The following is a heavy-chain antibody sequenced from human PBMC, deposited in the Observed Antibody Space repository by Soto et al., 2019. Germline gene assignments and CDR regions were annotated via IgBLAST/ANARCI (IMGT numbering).Heavy chain of an antibody. J-gene: IGHJ4*02. D-gene: IGHD3-3*01. CDR3: ARGISFHYFDY. CDR1: GGTFSSYA. CDR2: IIPIFGTA. V-gene: IGHV1-69*13. Sequence: ASVKVSCKASGGTFSSYAISWVRQAPGQGLEWMGGIIPIFGTANYAQKFQGRVTITADESTSTAYMELSSLRSEDTAVYYCARGISFHYFDYWGQGTRVIVSS.